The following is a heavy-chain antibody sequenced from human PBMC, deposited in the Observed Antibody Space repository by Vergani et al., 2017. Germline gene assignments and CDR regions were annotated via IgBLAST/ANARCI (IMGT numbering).Heavy chain of an antibody. D-gene: IGHD3-10*01. V-gene: IGHV4-39*01. Sequence: QLQLQESGPGLVEPSETLSLTCTVSGASISSNSYYWGWVRQSPGNGLEWVGSIRYSGPTYYNLPLQSRTTISLDTSKNQFSLKLSSVTAADTAVYYCARHVTITPLPYRWFGELLNFSNNYFDYWGQGTLVTVSS. CDR1: GASISSNSYY. CDR3: ARHVTITPLPYRWFGELLNFSNNYFDY. CDR2: IRYSGPT. J-gene: IGHJ4*02.